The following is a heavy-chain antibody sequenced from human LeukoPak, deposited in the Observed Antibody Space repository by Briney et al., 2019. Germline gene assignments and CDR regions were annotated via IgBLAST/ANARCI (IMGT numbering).Heavy chain of an antibody. V-gene: IGHV3-74*01. Sequence: GGSLRLSCAASGFTFSSYAMSWVRQAPGKGLVWVSRINSDGSRTSYADSVKGRFTISRDNAKNTLYLQMNSLRAEDTAVYYCAKEEWGFGEFPLFMDVWGKGTTVTISS. CDR2: INSDGSRT. CDR1: GFTFSSYA. J-gene: IGHJ6*03. D-gene: IGHD3-10*01. CDR3: AKEEWGFGEFPLFMDV.